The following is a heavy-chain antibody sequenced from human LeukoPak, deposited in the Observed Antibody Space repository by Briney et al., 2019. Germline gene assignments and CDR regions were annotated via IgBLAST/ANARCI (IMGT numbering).Heavy chain of an antibody. CDR3: ARMIPQYFGSGSYDAFDI. D-gene: IGHD3-10*01. CDR2: INPNSGVT. CDR1: GSPFTGYY. J-gene: IGHJ3*02. V-gene: IGHV1-2*02. Sequence: ASVKVSFKASGSPFTGYYMHWVRPAPGQGLGWMGWINPNSGVTNYAQKFQGRVTMTRDTSITTAYMELSRLRSDDTAVYYCARMIPQYFGSGSYDAFDIWGQGTMVTVSS.